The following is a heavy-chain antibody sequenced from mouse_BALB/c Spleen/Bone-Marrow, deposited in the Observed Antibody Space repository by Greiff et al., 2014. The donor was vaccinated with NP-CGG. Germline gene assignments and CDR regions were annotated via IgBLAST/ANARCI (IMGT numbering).Heavy chain of an antibody. Sequence: SGPELVKPGAPMKISCKASGYSFTGYTMNWVKQSHGKNLEWIGLINPYNGGTRYNQKFKGKATLTVDKSSSTAYMELLSLTSEDSAVYYCARGPPLYYDYGFDYWGQGTTLTVSS. D-gene: IGHD2-4*01. CDR1: GYSFTGYT. CDR3: ARGPPLYYDYGFDY. CDR2: INPYNGGT. V-gene: IGHV1-18*01. J-gene: IGHJ2*01.